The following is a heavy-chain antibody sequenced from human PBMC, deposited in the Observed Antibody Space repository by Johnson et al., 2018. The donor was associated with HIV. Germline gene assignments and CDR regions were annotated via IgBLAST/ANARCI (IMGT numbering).Heavy chain of an antibody. CDR2: ISYDGSNK. CDR1: GFTFSSYA. J-gene: IGHJ3*02. V-gene: IGHV3-30*14. D-gene: IGHD3-3*01. CDR3: ARASLEWLLSLVPLGAFDI. Sequence: QVQLVESGGGVVQPGGSLRLSCAASGFTFSSYAMHWVRQAPGKGLEWVAVISYDGSNKYYADSIKGRFTISRDNSKNTLYLQMNNVRAEDTAVYYCARASLEWLLSLVPLGAFDIWGQGTMVTVSS.